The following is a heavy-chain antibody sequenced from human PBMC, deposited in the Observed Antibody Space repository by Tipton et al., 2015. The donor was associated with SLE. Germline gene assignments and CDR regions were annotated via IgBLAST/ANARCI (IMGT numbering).Heavy chain of an antibody. CDR3: AREDHSTYIY. V-gene: IGHV3-23*01. J-gene: IGHJ4*02. Sequence: SLRLSCAASGFSFRRNAMNWVRQAPGKGLEWVSGISGSGGATYYADSVKGRFTISKDNSKDTLYLQMNSLRAEDTAVYHCAREDHSTYIYWGQGTLLTVSS. CDR2: ISGSGGAT. CDR1: GFSFRRNA. D-gene: IGHD4-11*01.